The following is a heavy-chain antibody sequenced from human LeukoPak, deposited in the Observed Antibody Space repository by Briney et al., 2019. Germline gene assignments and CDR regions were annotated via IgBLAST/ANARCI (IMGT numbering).Heavy chain of an antibody. D-gene: IGHD3-10*01. V-gene: IGHV3-23*01. CDR2: ISYGGAPT. Sequence: GGSLRLSCAASGFTFSNYALNLVRQAPGKGLEWLSSISYGGAPTYYADSAKGRFTISRDNSKNTLYLQMNSLRAEDTAVYYCAKGSRSLRFGEAGDYWGQGTLVTVSS. CDR3: AKGSRSLRFGEAGDY. CDR1: GFTFSNYA. J-gene: IGHJ4*02.